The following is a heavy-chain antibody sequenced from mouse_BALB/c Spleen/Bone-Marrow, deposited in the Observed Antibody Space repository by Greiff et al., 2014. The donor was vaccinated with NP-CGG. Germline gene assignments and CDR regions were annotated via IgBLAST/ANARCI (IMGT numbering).Heavy chain of an antibody. V-gene: IGHV1S46*01. CDR3: VRGEDGFTS. J-gene: IGHJ3*01. CDR1: GYSFTGYT. CDR2: INPYNSDT. Sequence: EVQLQQSGPELVKPGASMKISCKASGYSFTGYTMHWVKQSHGKNLEWTGLINPYNSDTYYNQRFKDKATLTVDKSSSTAYMELLSLTSEDYAVYYCVRGEDGFTSWGQGTLVTVSA.